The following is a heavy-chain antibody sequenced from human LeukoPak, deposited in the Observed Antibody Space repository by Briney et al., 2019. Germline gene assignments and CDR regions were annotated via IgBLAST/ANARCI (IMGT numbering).Heavy chain of an antibody. D-gene: IGHD6-6*01. CDR2: INPSGGST. CDR3: AGEGIAARTVDY. CDR1: GYTFTSYY. J-gene: IGHJ4*02. Sequence: ASVKVSCKASGYTFTSYYMHWVRQAPGQGLEWMGIINPSGGSTSYAQKFQGRVTMTRDTSTSTVYMELSSLRSEDTAVYYCAGEGIAARTVDYWGQGTLVTVSS. V-gene: IGHV1-46*01.